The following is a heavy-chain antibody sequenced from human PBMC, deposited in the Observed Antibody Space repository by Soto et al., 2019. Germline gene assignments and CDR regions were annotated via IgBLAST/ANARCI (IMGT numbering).Heavy chain of an antibody. CDR3: AKDILPLTVTTENYFDY. Sequence: GESLKISCAASGFTFDDYTMHWVRQAPGKGLEWVSLISWDGGSTYYADSVKGRFTISRDNSKNSLYLQMNSLRTEDTALYYCAKDILPLTVTTENYFDYWGQGTLVTVSS. D-gene: IGHD4-17*01. CDR2: ISWDGGST. CDR1: GFTFDDYT. J-gene: IGHJ4*02. V-gene: IGHV3-43*01.